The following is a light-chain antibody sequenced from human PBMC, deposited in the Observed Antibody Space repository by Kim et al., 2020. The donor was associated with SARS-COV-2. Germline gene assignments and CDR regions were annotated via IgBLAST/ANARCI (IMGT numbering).Light chain of an antibody. V-gene: IGKV3-20*01. CDR3: QQYGSSSPYT. J-gene: IGKJ2*01. CDR1: QSVSSNY. CDR2: GAS. Sequence: PGERATLSCWASQSVSSNYLACYQQKPGQAPRLLIYGASSRATGIPDRFSGSGSGTDFTLTITRLEPEDFAVYCCQQYGSSSPYTFGQGTKLEI.